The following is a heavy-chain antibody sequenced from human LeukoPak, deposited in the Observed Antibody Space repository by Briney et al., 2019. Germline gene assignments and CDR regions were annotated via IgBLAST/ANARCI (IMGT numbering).Heavy chain of an antibody. V-gene: IGHV4-59*12. CDR2: IYYSGST. Sequence: PSETLSLTCSVSGGSTSSYYWSWIRQPPGKQLEWIGYIYYSGSTNYNPSLKSRVTISIDTSKNQFSLNLTSVTAADTAVYYCARERLYCSSTSCHTYWGQGTLVTVSS. J-gene: IGHJ4*02. CDR3: ARERLYCSSTSCHTY. CDR1: GGSTSSYY. D-gene: IGHD2-2*02.